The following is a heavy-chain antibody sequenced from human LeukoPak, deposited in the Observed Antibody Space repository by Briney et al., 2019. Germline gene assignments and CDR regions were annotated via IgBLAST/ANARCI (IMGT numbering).Heavy chain of an antibody. Sequence: QPGGSLRLSCAASGFTVSSNYMSWVRQAPGKGLEWVSVIYSGGSTYYADSVKGRFTISRDNSKNTLYLQMNSLRAEDTAVYYCAKHDSSPPGVADSWGQGTLSPSPQ. V-gene: IGHV3-53*01. CDR2: IYSGGST. D-gene: IGHD3-22*01. CDR3: AKHDSSPPGVADS. J-gene: IGHJ4*02. CDR1: GFTVSSNY.